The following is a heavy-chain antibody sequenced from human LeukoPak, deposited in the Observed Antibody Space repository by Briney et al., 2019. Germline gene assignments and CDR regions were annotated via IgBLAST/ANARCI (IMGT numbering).Heavy chain of an antibody. J-gene: IGHJ4*02. CDR2: ISGSGGSGTST. CDR1: GFTFSSYA. Sequence: PGGSLRLSCAASGFTFSSYAMSWVRQAPGKGLEWVSSISGSGGSGTSTYYADSVRGRFTISRDNSKNVMYLQMNSLRAEDTAVYYCGEMDRGTWYRYWGQGALVTVSS. V-gene: IGHV3-23*01. D-gene: IGHD6-13*01. CDR3: GEMDRGTWYRY.